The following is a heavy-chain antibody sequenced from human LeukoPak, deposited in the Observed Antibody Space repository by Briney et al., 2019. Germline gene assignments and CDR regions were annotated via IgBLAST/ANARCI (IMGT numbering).Heavy chain of an antibody. V-gene: IGHV4-4*07. CDR2: IYTSGST. Sequence: PSETLSLTCTVSGGSIGSYYWSWIRQPAGKGLEGIGRIYTSGSTNYNPSLKSRVTMSVDTSKNQFSLRLSSVAAAATAVYYCARDGLAAEANDYWGQGTLVTVSS. CDR1: GGSIGSYY. D-gene: IGHD6-13*01. J-gene: IGHJ4*02. CDR3: ARDGLAAEANDY.